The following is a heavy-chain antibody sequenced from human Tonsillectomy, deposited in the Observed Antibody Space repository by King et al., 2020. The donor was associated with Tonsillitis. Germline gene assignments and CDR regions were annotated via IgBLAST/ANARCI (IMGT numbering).Heavy chain of an antibody. V-gene: IGHV3-21*01. CDR1: EFTFSSYT. J-gene: IGHJ6*03. CDR3: ARGYDYVWGSDRPYYMDV. D-gene: IGHD3-16*02. CDR2: ISSSSTDL. Sequence: VQLVESGGGLVKPGGSLRLSCAASEFTFSSYTMNWVRQAPGKGLEWVSSISSSSTDLYHADSVKGRFTISRDNAKNSLFLQMNSLRAEDTAVYYCARGYDYVWGSDRPYYMDVWGKGTTVTVSS.